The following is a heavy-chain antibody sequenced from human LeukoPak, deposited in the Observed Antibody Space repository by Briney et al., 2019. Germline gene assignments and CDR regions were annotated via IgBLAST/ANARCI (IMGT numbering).Heavy chain of an antibody. V-gene: IGHV4-34*01. CDR3: ARARIAAER. J-gene: IGHJ4*02. CDR2: INHSGST. Sequence: KPSETLSLTCAVYGGSFSGYYWSWIRQPPGKGLEWIGEINHSGSTNYNPSLKSRVTISVDTSKNQFSLKLSSVAAADTAVYYCARARIAAERWGQGTLVTVSS. D-gene: IGHD6-25*01. CDR1: GGSFSGYY.